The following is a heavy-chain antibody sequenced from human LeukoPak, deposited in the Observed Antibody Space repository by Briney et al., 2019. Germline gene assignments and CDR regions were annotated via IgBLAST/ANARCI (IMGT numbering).Heavy chain of an antibody. Sequence: PGGSLRLSCAASGFTFSSYEMNWVRQAPGKGLEWVSYISSSGSTIYYADSVKGRFTISRDNAKNSLYLQMNSLRAEDTAVYYCARRAYGSGSYFFDYWGQGTLVTVSS. V-gene: IGHV3-48*03. D-gene: IGHD3-10*01. CDR3: ARRAYGSGSYFFDY. J-gene: IGHJ4*02. CDR2: ISSSGSTI. CDR1: GFTFSSYE.